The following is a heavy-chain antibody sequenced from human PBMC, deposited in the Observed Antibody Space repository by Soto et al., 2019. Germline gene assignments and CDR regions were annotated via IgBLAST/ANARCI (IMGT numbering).Heavy chain of an antibody. J-gene: IGHJ6*02. D-gene: IGHD3-22*01. V-gene: IGHV1-2*02. Sequence: VXSVKVSFKASGYTFTCYYMHWVRQAPGQGLEWMGWINPNSGGTNYAQKFQGRVTMTRDTSISTAYMELSRLRSDDTAVYYCARVSGARYYDSSGQDVWGQGTTVTVSS. CDR2: INPNSGGT. CDR1: GYTFTCYY. CDR3: ARVSGARYYDSSGQDV.